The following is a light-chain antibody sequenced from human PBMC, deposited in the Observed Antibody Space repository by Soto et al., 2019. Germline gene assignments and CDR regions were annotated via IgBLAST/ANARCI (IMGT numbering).Light chain of an antibody. CDR1: QYINTR. V-gene: IGKV3D-15*01. CDR2: QTS. CDR3: PQYNNWWT. Sequence: EIVLTQSPATLSLSPGERATLSCRASQYINTRLAWYQHRPGQAPRLLIYQTSLRAAGIPARFSGSGSGTEFTLTISSLQSAAFAVYYCPQYNNWWTFGQGTK. J-gene: IGKJ1*01.